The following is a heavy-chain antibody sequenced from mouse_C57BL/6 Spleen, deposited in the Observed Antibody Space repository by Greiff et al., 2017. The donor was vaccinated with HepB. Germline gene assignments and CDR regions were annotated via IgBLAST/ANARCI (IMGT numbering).Heavy chain of an antibody. CDR3: AELTTVGALDY. J-gene: IGHJ2*01. CDR1: GYSFTSYY. V-gene: IGHV1-66*01. D-gene: IGHD1-1*01. Sequence: QVQLQQSGPELVKPGASVKISCKASGYSFTSYYIHWVKQRPGQGLEWIGWIYPGSGNTKYNEKFKGKATLSADTSSSTAYMQLSSLTSEDSAVYYCAELTTVGALDYWGQGTTLTVSS. CDR2: IYPGSGNT.